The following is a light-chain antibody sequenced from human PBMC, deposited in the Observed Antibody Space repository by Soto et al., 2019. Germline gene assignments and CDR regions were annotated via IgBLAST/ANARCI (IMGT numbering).Light chain of an antibody. CDR1: QTIGDND. Sequence: EIVLTQSPDTLSLSPGERGTLSCRASQTIGDNDLAWYQQKPGQAPRLLIYGASSLQSGVPSRFSGSGSGTEFTLTISSLQPEDFATYYCQQANSFPLTFGGGTKVDIK. CDR3: QQANSFPLT. V-gene: IGKV3-20*02. J-gene: IGKJ4*01. CDR2: GAS.